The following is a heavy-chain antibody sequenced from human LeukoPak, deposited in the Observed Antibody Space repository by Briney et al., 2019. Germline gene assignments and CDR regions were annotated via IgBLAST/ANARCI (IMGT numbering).Heavy chain of an antibody. V-gene: IGHV3-74*01. J-gene: IGHJ3*02. CDR3: ARGGRKHGFDI. Sequence: PGGSLRLSCAASGFIFSTYWMHWVRQAPGKGLVWVSRINSDRSDTIYADSVKGRFTISRDNAKNTLDLQLSSLGAEDTAVYYCARGGRKHGFDIWGQGTTVTVSS. CDR2: INSDRSDT. CDR1: GFIFSTYW. D-gene: IGHD3-16*01.